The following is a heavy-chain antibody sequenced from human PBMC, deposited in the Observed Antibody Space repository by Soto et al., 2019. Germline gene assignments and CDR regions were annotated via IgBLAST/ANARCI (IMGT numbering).Heavy chain of an antibody. J-gene: IGHJ4*02. CDR2: IYYSGST. D-gene: IGHD6-13*01. Sequence: QLQLQESGPGLVKPSETLSLTCTVSGGSISSSSYYWGWIRQPPGKGLEWIGRIYYSGSTYYNPSLNSRVTISLHTSKNQFSLKLSSVTAADTAVYYSPRLIAAAGYFDYWGQGTLVTVSS. CDR3: PRLIAAAGYFDY. V-gene: IGHV4-39*01. CDR1: GGSISSSSYY.